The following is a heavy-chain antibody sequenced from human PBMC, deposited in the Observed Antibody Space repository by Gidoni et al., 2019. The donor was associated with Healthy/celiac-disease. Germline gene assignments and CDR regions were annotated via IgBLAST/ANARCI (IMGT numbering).Heavy chain of an antibody. V-gene: IGHV3-74*01. D-gene: IGHD1-26*01. Sequence: EVQLVESGGGLVQPGGSLRLSCAASGFTFSSYWMHWVRQAPGKGLLGVSRINSDESSTSYADSVKGRFTISRDNAKNTLYLQMNSLRAEDTAVYYCARESSGSYWIYFDYWGQGTLVTVSS. J-gene: IGHJ4*02. CDR2: INSDESST. CDR1: GFTFSSYW. CDR3: ARESSGSYWIYFDY.